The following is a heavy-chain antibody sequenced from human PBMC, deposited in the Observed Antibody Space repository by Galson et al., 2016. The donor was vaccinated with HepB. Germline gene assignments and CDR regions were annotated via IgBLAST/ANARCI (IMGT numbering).Heavy chain of an antibody. D-gene: IGHD6-13*01. Sequence: SLRLSCAASGFTFSSYGMHWVRQAPGKGLEWVAVIWYNGSNKYYADSVKGRFTISRDNTKNTLYLQMNSLRAEDTAVYYCARVRAAGTDFDYWGQGTLVTVSS. CDR3: ARVRAAGTDFDY. CDR2: IWYNGSNK. J-gene: IGHJ4*02. CDR1: GFTFSSYG. V-gene: IGHV3-33*01.